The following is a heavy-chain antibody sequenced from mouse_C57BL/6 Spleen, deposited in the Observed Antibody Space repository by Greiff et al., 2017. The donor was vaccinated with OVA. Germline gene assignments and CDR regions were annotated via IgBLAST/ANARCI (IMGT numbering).Heavy chain of an antibody. V-gene: IGHV1-82*01. D-gene: IGHD4-1*01. CDR2: IYPGDGDT. J-gene: IGHJ3*01. Sequence: QVQLQQSGPELVKPGASVKISCKASGYAFSSSWMNWVKQRPGKGLEWIGRIYPGDGDTNYNGKFKGKATLTADKSSSTAYMQLSSLTSEDSAVYFCARPPANWDGGFAYWGQGTLVTVSA. CDR1: GYAFSSSW. CDR3: ARPPANWDGGFAY.